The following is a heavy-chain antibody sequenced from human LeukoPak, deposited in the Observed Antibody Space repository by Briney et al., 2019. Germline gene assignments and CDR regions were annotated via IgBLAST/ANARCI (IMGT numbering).Heavy chain of an antibody. V-gene: IGHV3-48*02. CDR2: IHSSSSSI. Sequence: GGSLRLSCAASGFTFSTYIMNWVRQAPGKGLEWISYIHSSSSSIYYADSVKGRFTISRDNAKNSLYLQMNSLRDEDTAVYFCARDRLGGVSYDIWAQGKMVTVSS. D-gene: IGHD7-27*01. CDR3: ARDRLGGVSYDI. J-gene: IGHJ3*02. CDR1: GFTFSTYI.